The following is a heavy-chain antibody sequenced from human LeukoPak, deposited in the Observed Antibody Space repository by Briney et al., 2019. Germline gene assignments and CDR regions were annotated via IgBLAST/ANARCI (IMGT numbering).Heavy chain of an antibody. Sequence: GGSLRLSCTASGFTFSSYGMHWVRQAPGKGLEWVAFIRYDGSNKYYADSVKGRFTISRDNSKNTLYLQMNSLRAEDTAVYYCAKDKRQLVWYFDLWGRGILVTVSS. CDR3: AKDKRQLVWYFDL. CDR1: GFTFSSYG. D-gene: IGHD1-1*01. J-gene: IGHJ2*01. V-gene: IGHV3-30*02. CDR2: IRYDGSNK.